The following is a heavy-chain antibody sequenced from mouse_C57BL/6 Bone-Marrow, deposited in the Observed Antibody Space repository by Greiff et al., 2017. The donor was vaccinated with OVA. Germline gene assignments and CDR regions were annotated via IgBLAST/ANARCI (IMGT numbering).Heavy chain of an antibody. J-gene: IGHJ4*01. CDR2: IYPRSGNT. CDR3: AREYFYAMDY. V-gene: IGHV1-81*01. D-gene: IGHD5-1*01. CDR1: GYTFTSYG. Sequence: QVQLQQSGAELARPGASVKLSCKASGYTFTSYGISWVKQRTGQGLEWIGEIYPRSGNTYYNEKFKGKATMTADKSSSTAYMELRSLTSEDSTVYFCAREYFYAMDYWGQGTSVTVSS.